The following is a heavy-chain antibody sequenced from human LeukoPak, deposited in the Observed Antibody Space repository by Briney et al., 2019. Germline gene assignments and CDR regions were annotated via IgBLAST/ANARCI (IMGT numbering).Heavy chain of an antibody. CDR3: ARVGNEGAFDI. Sequence: PGGSLRLSCAASGFTFSSYSMNWVRQAPGKGLEWVSSISRSSSYIYYADSVKGRFTISRDNAKNSLYLQMNSLRAEDTAVYYCARVGNEGAFDIWGQGTMVTVSS. CDR2: ISRSSSYI. V-gene: IGHV3-21*01. J-gene: IGHJ3*02. D-gene: IGHD2-8*01. CDR1: GFTFSSYS.